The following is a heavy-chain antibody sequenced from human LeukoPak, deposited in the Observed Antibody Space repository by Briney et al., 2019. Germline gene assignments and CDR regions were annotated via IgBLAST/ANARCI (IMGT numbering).Heavy chain of an antibody. Sequence: GSLRLSCAASGFTFSSYGMHWVRQAPGKGLEWVAFIRYDGSNKYYADSVKGRFSISRDNSKNTLYLQMNTLTPEDTAVYYCARDPGGGRGFDYWGQGTLVTVSS. CDR1: GFTFSSYG. V-gene: IGHV3-30*02. CDR3: ARDPGGGRGFDY. D-gene: IGHD1-26*01. CDR2: IRYDGSNK. J-gene: IGHJ4*02.